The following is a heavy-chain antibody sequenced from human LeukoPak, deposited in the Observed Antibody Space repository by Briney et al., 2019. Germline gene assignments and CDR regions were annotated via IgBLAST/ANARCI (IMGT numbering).Heavy chain of an antibody. Sequence: PSDTLSNPCAVNGGSFSGYYWSWIRQSPGQGLVWIGEINYSGSTIYNPSLKSRVTMSMDTTKKRFSLELTSVTAADTAVYYCARRGEWMGWNLDYGDQGSLVTVSS. D-gene: IGHD1-1*01. CDR2: INYSGST. CDR1: GGSFSGYY. CDR3: ARRGEWMGWNLDY. J-gene: IGHJ4*02. V-gene: IGHV4-34*01.